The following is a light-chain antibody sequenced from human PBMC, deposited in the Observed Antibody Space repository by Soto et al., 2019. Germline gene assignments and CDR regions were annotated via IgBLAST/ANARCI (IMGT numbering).Light chain of an antibody. CDR2: EVS. Sequence: QSALTQPASVSGSPGQSITISCTGTTSDFSRYNYVAWYQQLPGKATKLLIFEVSNRPSGVSDRFSGSKSGNTASLTISGLQSDDEADYYCSSYTASTTLFLFGTGTKVTVL. CDR3: SSYTASTTLFL. CDR1: TSDFSRYNY. V-gene: IGLV2-14*01. J-gene: IGLJ1*01.